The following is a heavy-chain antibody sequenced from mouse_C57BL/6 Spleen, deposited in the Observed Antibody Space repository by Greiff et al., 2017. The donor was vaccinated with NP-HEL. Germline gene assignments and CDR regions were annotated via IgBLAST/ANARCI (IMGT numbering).Heavy chain of an antibody. D-gene: IGHD1-1*01. CDR3: ARRGYYSSSPYFDY. V-gene: IGHV5-9*01. CDR1: GFTFSSYN. J-gene: IGHJ2*01. CDR2: ISGGGGNT. Sequence: EVHLVESGGGLVKPGGSLKLSCAASGFTFSSYNMSWVRQTPEKRLEWVATISGGGGNTYYPDSVKGRFTISRDNAKNTLYLQRSSLRSEDTALDYCARRGYYSSSPYFDYWGQGTTLTVSS.